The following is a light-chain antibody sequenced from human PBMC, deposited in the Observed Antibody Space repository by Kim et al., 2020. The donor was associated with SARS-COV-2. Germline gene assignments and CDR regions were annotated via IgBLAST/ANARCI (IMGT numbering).Light chain of an antibody. V-gene: IGLV2-14*03. CDR2: DVS. CDR3: SSYTSSSTLYV. Sequence: QSITISCAGTRSYVVCYNYVSWYQQHPGKAPKLMIYDVSKRPSGVSNRFSGSKSGNTASLTISGLQAEDEADYYCSSYTSSSTLYVFGTGTKV. CDR1: RSYVVCYNY. J-gene: IGLJ1*01.